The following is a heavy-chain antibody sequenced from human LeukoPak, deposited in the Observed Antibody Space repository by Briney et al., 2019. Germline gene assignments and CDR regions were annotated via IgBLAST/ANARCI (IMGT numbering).Heavy chain of an antibody. CDR1: GYTFTNYY. V-gene: IGHV1-46*01. CDR2: INPSGGST. CDR3: ARASSSSSGFDY. Sequence: GASVKVSCKASGYTFTNYYIHWVRQAPGQGLEWMGIINPSGGSTSYAQKFQGRVTMTRDTSTSTVYMELSSLRCEDTAFYYCARASSSSSGFDYWGQGTLVTVSS. J-gene: IGHJ4*02. D-gene: IGHD6-6*01.